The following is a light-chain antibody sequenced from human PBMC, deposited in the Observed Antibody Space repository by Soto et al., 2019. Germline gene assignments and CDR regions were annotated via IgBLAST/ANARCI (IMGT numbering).Light chain of an antibody. Sequence: QSVLTQSPSASAFLGASVTLTCTLSNGHSSFAIAWHQQQPEKGPRYLMKLNNDGSLNKGDGIPDRFSASSSGAERYLTISTLQSDDEADYYCQTWGTAPLFGGGTKLTVL. J-gene: IGLJ2*01. CDR2: LNNDGSL. CDR1: NGHSSFA. V-gene: IGLV4-69*01. CDR3: QTWGTAPL.